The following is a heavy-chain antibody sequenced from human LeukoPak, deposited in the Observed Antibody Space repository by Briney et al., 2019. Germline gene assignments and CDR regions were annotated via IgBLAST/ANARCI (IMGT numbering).Heavy chain of an antibody. CDR3: ARDGRYSGSFDY. D-gene: IGHD1-26*01. CDR2: ISSSSSYI. Sequence: GGSLRLSCAASAFTFSSYSMNWVRQAPGKGLEWVSSISSSSSYIYYADSVKGRFTISRDNAKNSLYLQMNSLRAEDTAVYYCARDGRYSGSFDYWGQGTLVTVSS. J-gene: IGHJ4*02. CDR1: AFTFSSYS. V-gene: IGHV3-21*01.